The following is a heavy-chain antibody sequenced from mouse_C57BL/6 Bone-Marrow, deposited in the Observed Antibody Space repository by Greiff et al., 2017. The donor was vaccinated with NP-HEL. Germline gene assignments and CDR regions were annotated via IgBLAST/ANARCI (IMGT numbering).Heavy chain of an antibody. CDR3: ARYGNYSLIDY. V-gene: IGHV1-82*01. Sequence: QVQLQQSGPELVKPGASVKISCKASGYAFSSSWMNWVKQRPGKGLEWIGRIYPGDGDTNYNGKFKGKATLTADKSSSTAYMQLSSLTSEDAADYFGARYGNYSLIDYWGQGTTLTVSS. D-gene: IGHD2-1*01. J-gene: IGHJ2*01. CDR2: IYPGDGDT. CDR1: GYAFSSSW.